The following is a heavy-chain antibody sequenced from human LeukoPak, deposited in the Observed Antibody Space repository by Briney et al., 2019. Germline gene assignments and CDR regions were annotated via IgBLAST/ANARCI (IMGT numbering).Heavy chain of an antibody. CDR1: GDSVSSNSAA. J-gene: IGHJ4*02. V-gene: IGHV6-1*01. CDR2: TYYRSKWYN. CDR3: ARTPVSGSYYNEDPYFDY. D-gene: IGHD3-10*01. Sequence: SQTLSLTCAISGDSVSSNSAAWNWIRQSPSRGLEWLGRTYYRSKWYNDYAVSVKSRITINPDTSKNQFSLQLNSVTPEDTAVYYCARTPVSGSYYNEDPYFDYWGQGTLVTVSS.